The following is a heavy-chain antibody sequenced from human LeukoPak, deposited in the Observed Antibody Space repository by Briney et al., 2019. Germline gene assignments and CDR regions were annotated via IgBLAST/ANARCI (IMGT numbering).Heavy chain of an antibody. D-gene: IGHD6-19*01. V-gene: IGHV4-59*01. Sequence: SETLSLTCTVSGGSISNYYWSWIRQPPGKGLEWIGYIYYSGNTNYNPSLKGRVTISVDTSKNQFSLKLSSVTAADTAVYYCARENYSSGWYGIIDYWGQGTLVTVSS. CDR3: ARENYSSGWYGIIDY. CDR2: IYYSGNT. CDR1: GGSISNYY. J-gene: IGHJ4*02.